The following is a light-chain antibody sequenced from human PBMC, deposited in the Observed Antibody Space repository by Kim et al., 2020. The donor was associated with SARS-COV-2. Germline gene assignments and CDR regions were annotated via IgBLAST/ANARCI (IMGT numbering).Light chain of an antibody. CDR3: QKYNSAPWT. Sequence: ASVGDRVTITCRARQSIANSLAWYQQKPGKVPQVLIYAASTLQSGVPSRFSGSGSGTEFTLTIGSLQTEDVATYYCQKYNSAPWTFGPGTKVDIK. CDR2: AAS. CDR1: QSIANS. J-gene: IGKJ1*01. V-gene: IGKV1-27*01.